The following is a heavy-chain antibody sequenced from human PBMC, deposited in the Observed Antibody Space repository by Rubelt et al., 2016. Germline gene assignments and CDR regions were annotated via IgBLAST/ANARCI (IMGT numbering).Heavy chain of an antibody. CDR3: AREGYSSGWYPMGY. V-gene: IGHV3-20*03. Sequence: GYADSVNGRFTISRDNAKNSLYLQMNSLRAEDTAVYYCAREGYSSGWYPMGYWGQGTLVTVSS. J-gene: IGHJ4*02. D-gene: IGHD6-19*01.